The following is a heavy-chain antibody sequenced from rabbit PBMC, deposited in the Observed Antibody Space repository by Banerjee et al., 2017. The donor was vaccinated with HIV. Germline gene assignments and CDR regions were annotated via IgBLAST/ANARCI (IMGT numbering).Heavy chain of an antibody. D-gene: IGHD4-1*01. V-gene: IGHV1S45*01. CDR2: TDAGSGST. CDR3: ARYPEYGSDITIGGFDP. J-gene: IGHJ2*01. Sequence: QEQLVESGGGLVQPGGSLTLSCKASGFDFSSYYYMCWVRQASGKGLEWIACTDAGSGSTYYASWAKGRFTISKTSSTTVTLQMTSVTAADTATYFCARYPEYGSDITIGGFDPWGPGTLVT. CDR1: GFDFSSYYY.